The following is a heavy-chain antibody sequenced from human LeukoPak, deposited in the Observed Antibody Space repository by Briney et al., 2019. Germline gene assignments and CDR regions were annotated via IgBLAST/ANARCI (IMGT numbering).Heavy chain of an antibody. CDR1: GFTFSSYA. CDR3: ARAIVATILESYFDY. CDR2: ISGSGGST. J-gene: IGHJ4*02. Sequence: GGSLRLSCAASGFTFSSYAMSWVRQAPGKGLEWVSAISGSGGSTYYADSVKGRFTISRDNSKNTLYLQMNSLRAEDTAVSYCARAIVATILESYFDYWGQGTLVTVSS. V-gene: IGHV3-23*01. D-gene: IGHD5-12*01.